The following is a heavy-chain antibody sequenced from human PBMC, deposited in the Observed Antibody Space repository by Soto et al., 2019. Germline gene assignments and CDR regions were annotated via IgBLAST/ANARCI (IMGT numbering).Heavy chain of an antibody. J-gene: IGHJ6*02. V-gene: IGHV1-18*04. CDR1: GYTFTSYG. CDR2: ISAYSGNT. CDR3: AREPYYDFWSGYHYVADHYGMDV. Sequence: ASVKVSCKASGYTFTSYGISWVRQAPGQGLEWMGWISAYSGNTNYAQKLQGRVTMTTDTSTSTAYMELRSLRSDDTAVYYCAREPYYDFWSGYHYVADHYGMDVWGQGTMVTVSS. D-gene: IGHD3-3*01.